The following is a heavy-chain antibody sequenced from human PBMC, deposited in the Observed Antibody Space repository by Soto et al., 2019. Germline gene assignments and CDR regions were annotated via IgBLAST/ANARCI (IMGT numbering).Heavy chain of an antibody. CDR3: ARGGWFGELENYYYMDV. CDR1: GGSISSYY. D-gene: IGHD3-10*01. J-gene: IGHJ6*03. CDR2: IYYSGST. V-gene: IGHV4-59*12. Sequence: SETLSLASTVSGGSISSYYWSWIRQPPGKGLEWIGYIYYSGSTNYNPSLKSRVTISVDTSKNQFSLKLSSVTAADTAVYYCARGGWFGELENYYYMDVWGKGTTVTVSS.